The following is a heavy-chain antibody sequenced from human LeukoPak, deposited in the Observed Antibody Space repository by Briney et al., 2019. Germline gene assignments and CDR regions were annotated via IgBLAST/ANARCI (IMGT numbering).Heavy chain of an antibody. V-gene: IGHV1-46*01. Sequence: GASVKVSCKASGYTFTSYYMHWVRQAPGQGLEWMGIINPSGGSTSYAQRFQGRVTMTRDTSTSTVYMELSSLRSEDTAVYYCARDGKATVTNYAFDIWGQGTMVTVSS. CDR2: INPSGGST. D-gene: IGHD4-17*01. J-gene: IGHJ3*02. CDR3: ARDGKATVTNYAFDI. CDR1: GYTFTSYY.